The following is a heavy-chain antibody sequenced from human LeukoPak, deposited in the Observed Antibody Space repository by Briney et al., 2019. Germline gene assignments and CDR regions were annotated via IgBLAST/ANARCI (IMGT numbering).Heavy chain of an antibody. V-gene: IGHV4-4*07. CDR1: GGSISSYY. J-gene: IGHJ6*04. D-gene: IGHD2-2*01. Sequence: SETLSLTCTVSGGSISSYYWSWIRQPAGKGLEWIGRIYTSGSTNYNPSLKSRVTMSVDTYKNKFSLKLSSVTAADTAVYYCARDQGLVVPAARITLDIWGKGTTVTVSS. CDR3: ARDQGLVVPAARITLDI. CDR2: IYTSGST.